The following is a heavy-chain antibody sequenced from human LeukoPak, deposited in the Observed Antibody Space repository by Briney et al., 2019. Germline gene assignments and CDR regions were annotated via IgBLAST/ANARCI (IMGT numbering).Heavy chain of an antibody. CDR2: ICTSGRT. Sequence: PSETLSLTCTVSCVSISSYYWSWIRQPPGKGLEWIGRICTSGRTNYNPSLKSRVTMSVDTSKNQFSLKLSSVTAADTAAYYCAREPASGWFDPWGQGTLVTVSS. D-gene: IGHD7-27*01. CDR1: CVSISSYY. CDR3: AREPASGWFDP. V-gene: IGHV4-4*07. J-gene: IGHJ5*02.